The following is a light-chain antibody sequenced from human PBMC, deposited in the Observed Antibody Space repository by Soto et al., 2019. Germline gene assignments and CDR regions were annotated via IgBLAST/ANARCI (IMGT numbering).Light chain of an antibody. J-gene: IGKJ5*01. V-gene: IGKV1-9*01. CDR3: QQLHSYPFT. CDR2: AAT. CDR1: QGVSSS. Sequence: DTQMTQFPATLSSSLGHTVTIACRAIQGVSSSLAWYHQRPGKAPKLLIYAATTLQSGVPSRFSGSGSGTDFTLTINSLQPEDFATYYCQQLHSYPFTFGQGTRLEIK.